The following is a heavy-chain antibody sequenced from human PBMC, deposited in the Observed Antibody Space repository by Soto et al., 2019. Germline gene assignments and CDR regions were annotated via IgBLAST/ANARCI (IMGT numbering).Heavy chain of an antibody. CDR1: GGSMRNYF. CDR3: AAGEASSRNLAPYYLDF. CDR2: IHYSGTT. V-gene: IGHV4-59*01. D-gene: IGHD6-13*01. J-gene: IGHJ4*02. Sequence: SETLSLTCTVSGGSMRNYFWTWIRQPPGKGLEWIGYIHYSGTTSFFPSYNPSLRSRVSISEDTSKNQSSLKLLSVTTADTAVYFCAAGEASSRNLAPYYLDFWGQGTLVTLSS.